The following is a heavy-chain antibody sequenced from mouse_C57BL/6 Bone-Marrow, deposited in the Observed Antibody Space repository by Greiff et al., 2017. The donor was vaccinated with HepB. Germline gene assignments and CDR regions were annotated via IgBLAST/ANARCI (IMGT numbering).Heavy chain of an antibody. J-gene: IGHJ1*03. V-gene: IGHV1-7*01. D-gene: IGHD1-1*01. CDR1: GYTFTSYW. CDR2: INPSSGYT. CDR3: ARHYGSSRWYFDV. Sequence: QVQLKESGAELAKPGASVKLSCKASGYTFTSYWMHWVKQRPGQGLEWLGYINPSSGYTKYNQKFKDKATLTADKSSSTAYMQLSSLTYEDSAVYYCARHYGSSRWYFDVWGTGTTVTVSS.